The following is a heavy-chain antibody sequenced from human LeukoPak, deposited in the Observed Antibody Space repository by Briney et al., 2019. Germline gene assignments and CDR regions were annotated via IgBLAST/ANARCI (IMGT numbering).Heavy chain of an antibody. CDR3: ARGTIGVFSYFDL. V-gene: IGHV3-30*02. CDR2: IRYDGSNK. D-gene: IGHD3-22*01. J-gene: IGHJ4*02. Sequence: GGSLRLSCAASGFTFSSYAMHWVRQAPGKGLEWVAFIRYDGSNKYYTDSVKGRFTISRDNSKNTLYLQMNSLRAEDTAVYYCARGTIGVFSYFDLWGQGTLVTVSS. CDR1: GFTFSSYA.